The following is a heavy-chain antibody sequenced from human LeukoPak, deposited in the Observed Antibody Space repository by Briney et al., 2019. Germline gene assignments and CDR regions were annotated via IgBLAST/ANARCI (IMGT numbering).Heavy chain of an antibody. CDR2: IYTGGST. J-gene: IGHJ4*02. V-gene: IGHV3-53*01. Sequence: GGSLRLSCAASGFTVSSNYMSWVRQAPGKGLEWVSVIYTGGSTYYADSVKGRFTISRDNSKNTLYLQMNSLRAEDTALYYCATVGYCSGGRCYYFAYWGQGTLVTVSS. CDR3: ATVGYCSGGRCYYFAY. CDR1: GFTVSSNY. D-gene: IGHD2-15*01.